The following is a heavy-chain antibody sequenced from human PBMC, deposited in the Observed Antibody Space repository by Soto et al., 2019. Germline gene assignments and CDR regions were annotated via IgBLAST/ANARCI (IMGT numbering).Heavy chain of an antibody. Sequence: ESGGGVVQPGRSLRLSCAASGFTFSSYGMHWVRQAPGKGLEWVAVISYDGSNKYYADSVKGRFTISRDNSKNTLYLQMNSLRAEDTAVYYCAKALSRYSYGAGFFDYWGQGTLVTVSS. V-gene: IGHV3-30*18. CDR1: GFTFSSYG. CDR2: ISYDGSNK. D-gene: IGHD5-18*01. J-gene: IGHJ4*02. CDR3: AKALSRYSYGAGFFDY.